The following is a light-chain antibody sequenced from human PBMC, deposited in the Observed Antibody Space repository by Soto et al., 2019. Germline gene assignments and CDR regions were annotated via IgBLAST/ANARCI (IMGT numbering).Light chain of an antibody. J-gene: IGKJ1*01. CDR3: QHTRT. Sequence: DFQMTQSPSTLSASVGDRVTITFRASQNINNWVAWYQQKPGKAPKFLIYDASTLPRGVPSRFSGSGFGTEFSLNISSLQPDDFGSYNCQHTRTFGQGTKVEIK. CDR1: QNINNW. V-gene: IGKV1-5*01. CDR2: DAS.